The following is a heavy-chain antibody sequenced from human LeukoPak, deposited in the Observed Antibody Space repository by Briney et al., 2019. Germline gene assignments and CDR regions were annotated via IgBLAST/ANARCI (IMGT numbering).Heavy chain of an antibody. Sequence: PSETLSLTCTVAGGSFSSANYYWSWIRQPPGKGLEWIGYIYYSGSTYYNPSLKNRVTVTLDTSKNQFSLKLSTVTAADTAVYYCARGFGGLQAPFDYWGQGTPVTVSS. D-gene: IGHD3-10*01. CDR1: GGSFSSANYY. CDR3: ARGFGGLQAPFDY. V-gene: IGHV4-30-4*01. J-gene: IGHJ4*02. CDR2: IYYSGST.